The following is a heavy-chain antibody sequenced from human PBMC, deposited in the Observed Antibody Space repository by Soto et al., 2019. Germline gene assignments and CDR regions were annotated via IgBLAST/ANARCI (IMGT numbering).Heavy chain of an antibody. J-gene: IGHJ5*02. CDR2: INHSGST. D-gene: IGHD3-10*01. CDR3: ARSLFMARGVKNWFDP. CDR1: GGSFSGYY. V-gene: IGHV4-34*01. Sequence: SETLSLTCAVYGGSFSGYYWSWIRQPPGKGLEWIGEINHSGSTNYNPSLKSRVTISVDTSKNQFSLKLSSVTAADTAVYYCARSLFMARGVKNWFDPWGQGTLVTVSS.